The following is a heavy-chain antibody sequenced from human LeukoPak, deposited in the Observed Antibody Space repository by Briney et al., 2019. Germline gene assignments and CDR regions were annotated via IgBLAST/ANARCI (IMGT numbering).Heavy chain of an antibody. V-gene: IGHV3-30*18. CDR1: GFTFSFYG. CDR2: LSYDGSNK. D-gene: IGHD2-15*01. J-gene: IGHJ5*02. Sequence: PGRSLRLSCAASGFTFSFYGIHWVRQAPGKGLEWVAVLSYDGSNKFYADSVKGRFTISRDNSKNTLYLQMSSLRAEDTAVYYCVKQGFRIELDPWGQGTLVTVSS. CDR3: VKQGFRIELDP.